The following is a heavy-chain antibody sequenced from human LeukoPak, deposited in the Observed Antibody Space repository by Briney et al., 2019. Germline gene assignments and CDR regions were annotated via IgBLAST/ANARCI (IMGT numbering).Heavy chain of an antibody. CDR2: IYYSGST. Sequence: SETLSLTCTVSRGSISSYYWSWIRQPPGKGLEWIGYIYYSGSTNYNPSLKSRVTISVDTSKNQFSLKLSSVTAADTAVYYCARVVKDYYDFWSGYYVFDYWGQGTLVTVSS. V-gene: IGHV4-59*01. D-gene: IGHD3-3*01. CDR3: ARVVKDYYDFWSGYYVFDY. CDR1: RGSISSYY. J-gene: IGHJ4*02.